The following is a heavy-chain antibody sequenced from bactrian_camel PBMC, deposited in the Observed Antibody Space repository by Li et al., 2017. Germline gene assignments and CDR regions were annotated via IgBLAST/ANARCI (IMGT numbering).Heavy chain of an antibody. CDR1: DESTYRDA. J-gene: IGHJ4*01. Sequence: HVQLVESGGGSVQAGGSLKLSCVVSIDESTYRDALAWVRQMPGKEREVVAALYTKGDDDYDPNRTYFTNSAVKGRFTASRDRNKNTLSLQMDNLKPDDTGMYYCAAVRAVWGASWCREDKDWRQRYNYWGQGTQVTVS. V-gene: IGHV3S45*01. D-gene: IGHD6*01. CDR2: LYTKGDDDYDPNRT. CDR3: AAVRAVWGASWCREDKDWRQRYNY.